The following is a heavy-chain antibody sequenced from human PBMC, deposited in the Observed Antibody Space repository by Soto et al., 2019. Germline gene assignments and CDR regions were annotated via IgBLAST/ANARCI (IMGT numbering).Heavy chain of an antibody. J-gene: IGHJ5*02. Sequence: QVQLQQWGAGLLKPSEILSLTCAVYGGSFRGYYWSWIRQPPGKGLEWIGEINHSGSTNYNPSLKSRVTISVDTSKNQYSLKLSSVTAADTAVYYCARGTTVTKNWFDPWGQGTLVTVSS. CDR2: INHSGST. V-gene: IGHV4-34*01. D-gene: IGHD4-17*01. CDR3: ARGTTVTKNWFDP. CDR1: GGSFRGYY.